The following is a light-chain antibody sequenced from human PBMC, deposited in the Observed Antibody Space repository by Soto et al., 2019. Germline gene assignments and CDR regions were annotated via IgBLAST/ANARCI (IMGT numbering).Light chain of an antibody. J-gene: IGKJ4*01. CDR1: QTVNSR. V-gene: IGKV3-11*01. CDR2: HTS. Sequence: EIVLTQSPGTLSFSPGERATLSCRASQTVNSRLAWYQHKPGQAPRLLIYHTSNRATGIPARFSGSGSGTDFTLTISSLEPEEFAVYYCQQRSNWPPLLTFGGGTKVDI. CDR3: QQRSNWPPLLT.